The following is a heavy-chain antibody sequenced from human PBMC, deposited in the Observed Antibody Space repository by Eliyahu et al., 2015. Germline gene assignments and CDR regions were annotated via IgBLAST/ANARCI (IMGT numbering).Heavy chain of an antibody. J-gene: IGHJ2*01. D-gene: IGHD3-9*01. V-gene: IGHV3-21*01. CDR2: ISSSSSYI. CDR3: ARGLGISVIDWDYWYFDL. Sequence: EVQLVESGGGLVKPGGSLRLSCAASGFTFXSYSXNWVRQAPGKGLEWVSSISSSSSYIYYADSVKGRFTISRDNAKNSLYLQMNSLRAEDTAVYYCARGLGISVIDWDYWYFDLWGRGTLVTVSS. CDR1: GFTFXSYS.